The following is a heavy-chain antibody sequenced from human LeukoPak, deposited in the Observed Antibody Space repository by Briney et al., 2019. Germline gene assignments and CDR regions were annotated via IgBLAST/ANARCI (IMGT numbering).Heavy chain of an antibody. Sequence: GGSLRLSCSASGFTFSSYAMHWVRQAPGKGLEYVSAISSNGGSTYYADSVEGRFTISRDNSKNSLYLQMNSLRAEDTALYHCARGSSPEYYFDYWGQGTLATVSS. V-gene: IGHV3-64*04. D-gene: IGHD6-6*01. CDR3: ARGSSPEYYFDY. CDR1: GFTFSSYA. J-gene: IGHJ4*02. CDR2: ISSNGGST.